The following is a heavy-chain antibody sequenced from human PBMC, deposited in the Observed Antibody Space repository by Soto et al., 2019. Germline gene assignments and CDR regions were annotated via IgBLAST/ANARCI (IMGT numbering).Heavy chain of an antibody. V-gene: IGHV3-30-3*01. D-gene: IGHD6-19*01. Sequence: QVQLVESGGGVVQPGRSLRLSCAASGFTFSSYAMHWVRQAPGKGLEWVAVISYDGSNKYYADSVKGRFTISRDNSKNTLYLQMNSLRAEDTAVYYCAREGTQAVAVTFDYWGQGTLVTVSS. J-gene: IGHJ4*02. CDR1: GFTFSSYA. CDR3: AREGTQAVAVTFDY. CDR2: ISYDGSNK.